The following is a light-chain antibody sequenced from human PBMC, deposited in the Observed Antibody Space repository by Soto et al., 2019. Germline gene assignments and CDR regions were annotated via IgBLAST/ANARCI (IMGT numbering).Light chain of an antibody. Sequence: QSVLTQPASVSGSPGQSITISCPGTSSDVGGYNYVSWYQQHPGKAPKLMIYDVSNRPSGVSNRFSGSKSGNTASLTISGLQAEDEADYYCSSYTSGSTHVFGTGTKVTVL. J-gene: IGLJ1*01. V-gene: IGLV2-14*01. CDR1: SSDVGGYNY. CDR2: DVS. CDR3: SSYTSGSTHV.